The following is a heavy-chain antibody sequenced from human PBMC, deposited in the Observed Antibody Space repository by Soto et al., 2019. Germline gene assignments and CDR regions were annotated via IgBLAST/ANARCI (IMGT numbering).Heavy chain of an antibody. Sequence: ASVKVSCKASGYTFTGYYMHWVRQAPGQGLEWMGWINPNSGGTNYAQKFQGWVTMTRDTSISTAYMELSRLRSDDTAVYYCARDYSGSYYYYGMDVWGQGTTVPVSS. CDR1: GYTFTGYY. CDR3: ARDYSGSYYYYGMDV. V-gene: IGHV1-2*04. D-gene: IGHD1-26*01. CDR2: INPNSGGT. J-gene: IGHJ6*02.